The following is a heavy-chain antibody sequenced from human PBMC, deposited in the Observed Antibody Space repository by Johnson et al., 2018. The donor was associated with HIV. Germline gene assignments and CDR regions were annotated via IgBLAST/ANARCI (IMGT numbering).Heavy chain of an antibody. CDR3: ARDSAPWGGDYVGYAFDI. CDR2: ISYDGSNK. Sequence: QVQLVESGGGLVKPGGSLRLSCAASGFTFSNAWMSWVRQAPGKGLEWVAVISYDGSNKYYADSVKGRFTISRDNAKNSLYLRMNSLRAEDTAVYYCARDSAPWGGDYVGYAFDIWGQGTMVAVSS. J-gene: IGHJ3*02. CDR1: GFTFSNAW. D-gene: IGHD4-17*01. V-gene: IGHV3-30*03.